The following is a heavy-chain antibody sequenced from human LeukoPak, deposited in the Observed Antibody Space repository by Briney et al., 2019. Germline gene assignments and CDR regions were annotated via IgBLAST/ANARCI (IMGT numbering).Heavy chain of an antibody. CDR2: ISITSRYI. D-gene: IGHD3-22*01. J-gene: IGHJ3*02. Sequence: GGSLRLSCTASGFSFSNYDMNWVRQTPGKGLEWVSSISITSRYIYYADSAKGRFTVSRDNARASLYLQMNDLRAEDTARYHCARGGYTMIRADPFDIWGQGTMVTVSS. CDR1: GFSFSNYD. CDR3: ARGGYTMIRADPFDI. V-gene: IGHV3-21*01.